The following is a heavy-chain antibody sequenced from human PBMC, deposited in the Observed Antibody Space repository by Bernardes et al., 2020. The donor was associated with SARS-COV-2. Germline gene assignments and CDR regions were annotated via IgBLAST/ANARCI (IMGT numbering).Heavy chain of an antibody. J-gene: IGHJ4*02. V-gene: IGHV3-23*01. CDR3: AKLPRYDFWSGYSGTLYYFDY. Sequence: GGSLRLSCASSGFTFSKNAMSWVRQAPGKGLEWVSGISGSGGSTYYADSVKGRYTISRHDSKNTLYLQMYSLRADDTAVYYCAKLPRYDFWSGYSGTLYYFDYWGQGTLVTVSS. D-gene: IGHD3-3*01. CDR1: GFTFSKNA. CDR2: ISGSGGST.